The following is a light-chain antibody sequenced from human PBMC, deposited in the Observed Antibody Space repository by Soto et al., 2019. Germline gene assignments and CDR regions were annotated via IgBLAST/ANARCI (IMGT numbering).Light chain of an antibody. CDR3: QHRYNWPLT. Sequence: EVVLTQSPDTLSLSPGEKATLSCRASQDINTYLGWYQQKPGQPPRLLIYDASNRASGIPARFSGSGSGTDFTLTIDTLEPEDFAIYYCQHRYNWPLTFGAGTKVEIK. V-gene: IGKV3-11*01. CDR2: DAS. CDR1: QDINTY. J-gene: IGKJ4*01.